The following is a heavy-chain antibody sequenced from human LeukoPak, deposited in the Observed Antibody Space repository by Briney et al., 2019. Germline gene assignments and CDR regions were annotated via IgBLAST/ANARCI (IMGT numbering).Heavy chain of an antibody. CDR3: AKEKESGLKYNWFDP. J-gene: IGHJ5*02. CDR2: IWNDGTNK. Sequence: GRSLRLSCAASGFTFSTYGMHWVRQAPGKGLEWLALIWNDGTNKYYADSVKGRFTVSRDNSKNTLFLQMNSLRAEDTAVYYCAKEKESGLKYNWFDPWGQGTLVSVCS. D-gene: IGHD3-3*01. CDR1: GFTFSTYG. V-gene: IGHV3-33*06.